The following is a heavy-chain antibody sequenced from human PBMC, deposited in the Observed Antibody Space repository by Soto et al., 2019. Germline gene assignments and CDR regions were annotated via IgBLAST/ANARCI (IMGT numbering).Heavy chain of an antibody. CDR2: IYPGDHET. CDR1: GYTFSNFW. Sequence: PGESLKISCRCSGYTFSNFWIAWVRHLPGKGLVWMGIIYPGDHETRYSPSFHGKVTISADKSINTAYLQWSSLEASDSAFYYCARSPRSSPYFDYWGQGALVTVSS. J-gene: IGHJ4*02. V-gene: IGHV5-51*01. D-gene: IGHD6-13*01. CDR3: ARSPRSSPYFDY.